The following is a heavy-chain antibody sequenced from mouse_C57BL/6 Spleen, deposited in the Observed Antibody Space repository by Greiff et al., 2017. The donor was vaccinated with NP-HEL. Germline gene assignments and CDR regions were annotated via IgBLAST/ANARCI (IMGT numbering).Heavy chain of an antibody. CDR1: GYTFTSYW. CDR2: IDPSDSYT. CDR3: AIYGYDPTWFAY. D-gene: IGHD2-2*01. V-gene: IGHV1-69*01. J-gene: IGHJ3*01. Sequence: QVQLQQPGAELVMPGASVKLSCKASGYTFTSYWMHWVKQRPGQGLEWIGEIDPSDSYTNYNQKFKGKSTLTVDKSSSTAYMQLSSLTSEDSAVYYCAIYGYDPTWFAYWGQGTLVTVSA.